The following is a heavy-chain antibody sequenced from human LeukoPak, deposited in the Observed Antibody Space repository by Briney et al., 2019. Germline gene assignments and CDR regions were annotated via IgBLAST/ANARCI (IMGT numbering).Heavy chain of an antibody. Sequence: ASVKVSCKASGYTFTGYYTHWVRQAPGQGLEWMGWINPNSGGTNYAQKFQGRVTMTRDTSISTAYMELSRLRSDDTAVYYCARDRTSYGGYYYGMDVWGQGTTVTVSS. V-gene: IGHV1-2*02. D-gene: IGHD5-18*01. J-gene: IGHJ6*02. CDR2: INPNSGGT. CDR1: GYTFTGYY. CDR3: ARDRTSYGGYYYGMDV.